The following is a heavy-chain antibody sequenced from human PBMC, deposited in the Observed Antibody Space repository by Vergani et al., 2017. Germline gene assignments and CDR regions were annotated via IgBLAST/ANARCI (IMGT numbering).Heavy chain of an antibody. D-gene: IGHD2-15*01. Sequence: QVQLQESGPGLVKPSETLSLTCTVSGGSISSYYWSWIRQPPGKGLEWIGYIYYSGSTNYNPSLKSRVTISVDTSKNQFSLKLSSVTAADTAVYYCATVHVRYCSGGSCTSSLRDLIYGMDVWGQGTTVTVSS. CDR3: ATVHVRYCSGGSCTSSLRDLIYGMDV. J-gene: IGHJ6*02. CDR1: GGSISSYY. V-gene: IGHV4-59*01. CDR2: IYYSGST.